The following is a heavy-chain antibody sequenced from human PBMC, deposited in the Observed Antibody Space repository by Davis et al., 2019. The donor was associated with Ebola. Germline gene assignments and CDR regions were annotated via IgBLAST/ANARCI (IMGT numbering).Heavy chain of an antibody. V-gene: IGHV1-69*06. Sequence: SVKVSCKASGGTFSSYAIDWVRQAPGQGLEWMGGIIPIFGTTNYAQKFQGRVTITADKSTSTGYMELSSLTSEDTAMYYCARQDSDYDPSAPWAYWGQGTLVTVSS. CDR2: IIPIFGTT. CDR3: ARQDSDYDPSAPWAY. D-gene: IGHD5-12*01. CDR1: GGTFSSYA. J-gene: IGHJ4*02.